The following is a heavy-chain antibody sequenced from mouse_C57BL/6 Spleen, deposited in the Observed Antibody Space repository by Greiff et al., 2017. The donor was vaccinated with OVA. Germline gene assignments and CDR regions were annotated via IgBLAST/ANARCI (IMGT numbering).Heavy chain of an antibody. CDR3: ARRKRAMDD. D-gene: IGHD2-12*01. CDR2: INPNNGGT. CDR1: GYTFTDYN. V-gene: IGHV1-18*01. Sequence: EVKLVESGPELVKPGASVKIPCKASGYTFTDYNMDWVKQSHGKSLEWIGDINPNNGGTIYNQKFKGKATLTVDKSSSTAYMELRSLTSEDTAVYYCARRKRAMDDWGQGTSVTVSA. J-gene: IGHJ4*01.